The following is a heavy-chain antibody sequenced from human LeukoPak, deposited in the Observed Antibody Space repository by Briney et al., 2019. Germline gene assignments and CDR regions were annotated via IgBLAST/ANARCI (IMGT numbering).Heavy chain of an antibody. V-gene: IGHV4-59*01. CDR3: ARGNYGSGSYYVVDFDY. D-gene: IGHD3-10*01. J-gene: IGHJ4*02. Sequence: PSETLSLTCTVSGDSIKNYYWSWIRQSPGKGLEWIGCIYHSGNTNYNPSLKSRLTMSIDTSKNQFSLNLDSVTAADTAVYYCARGNYGSGSYYVVDFDYWGQGTLVTVSS. CDR2: IYHSGNT. CDR1: GDSIKNYY.